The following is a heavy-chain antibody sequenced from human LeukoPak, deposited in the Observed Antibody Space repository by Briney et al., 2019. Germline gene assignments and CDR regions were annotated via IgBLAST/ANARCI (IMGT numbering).Heavy chain of an antibody. J-gene: IGHJ4*02. CDR1: GGSISSGGYS. CDR3: ARDLTTVNSL. Sequence: SETLSLTCAVSGGSISSGGYSWSWIRQPPGKGLEWIGYFYHSGSTNYNPSLKSRVTISVDKSKNQFSLKLSSVTAADTAVYYCARDLTTVNSLWGQGTLVTVSS. CDR2: FYHSGST. V-gene: IGHV4-30-2*01. D-gene: IGHD4-11*01.